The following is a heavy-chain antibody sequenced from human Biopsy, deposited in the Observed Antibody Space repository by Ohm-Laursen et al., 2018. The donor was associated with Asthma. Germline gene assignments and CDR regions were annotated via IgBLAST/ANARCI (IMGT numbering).Heavy chain of an antibody. CDR3: AEEGAGWCGSKCYWFFDF. Sequence: PSVKVSCKASGYTFTNYYIHWVRQAPGQGLEWMGWINPNSGVTKYAHNFQGWVTMTRDTSISAAYMELSSLTSDDTAGYYCAEEGAGWCGSKCYWFFDFWGQGALVTVSS. D-gene: IGHD2-8*02. CDR1: GYTFTNYY. CDR2: INPNSGVT. J-gene: IGHJ4*02. V-gene: IGHV1-2*04.